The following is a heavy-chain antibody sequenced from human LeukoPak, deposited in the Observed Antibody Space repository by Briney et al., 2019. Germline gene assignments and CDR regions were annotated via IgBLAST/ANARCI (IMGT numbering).Heavy chain of an antibody. J-gene: IGHJ4*02. CDR1: GGSISSNDYY. Sequence: PSETLSLTCTVSGGSISSNDYYWGWIRQPPEKGLEWIGSIYYSGNTYYNPSLKSRVTISVDTSKSQFSLKLSSVTAADTAVYYCARLKELQKIFDYWGQGTLVTVSS. CDR2: IYYSGNT. D-gene: IGHD4-23*01. V-gene: IGHV4-39*01. CDR3: ARLKELQKIFDY.